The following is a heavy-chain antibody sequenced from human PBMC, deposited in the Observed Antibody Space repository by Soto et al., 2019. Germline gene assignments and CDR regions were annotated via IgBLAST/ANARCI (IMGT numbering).Heavy chain of an antibody. Sequence: VKVSCKASGYTFTSYYMHCLRQAPGQGLEWLGIINPNGGSTTYAQKFQGRVTMTRDTSTSTVYLELSSLRSEDTAVYYCARAGYCSGGTCFHGNCDYWGQGTLVTVS. CDR3: ARAGYCSGGTCFHGNCDY. V-gene: IGHV1-46*01. CDR1: GYTFTSYY. J-gene: IGHJ4*02. D-gene: IGHD2-15*01. CDR2: INPNGGST.